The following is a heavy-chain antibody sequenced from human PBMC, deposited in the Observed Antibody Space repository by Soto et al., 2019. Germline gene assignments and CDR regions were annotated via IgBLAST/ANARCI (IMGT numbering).Heavy chain of an antibody. V-gene: IGHV3-66*01. CDR1: GFTFSAEY. CDR2: IYTGGNT. CDR3: ARVVAQIDA. Sequence: GGSLRLSCAASGFTFSAEYMSWVRQAPGKGLEWVSLIYTGGNTHYADSVKGRFTISRDDSRNTLFLQLNSLSAEDTAIYYCARVVAQIDAWGQGTLVTVSS. D-gene: IGHD5-12*01. J-gene: IGHJ5*02.